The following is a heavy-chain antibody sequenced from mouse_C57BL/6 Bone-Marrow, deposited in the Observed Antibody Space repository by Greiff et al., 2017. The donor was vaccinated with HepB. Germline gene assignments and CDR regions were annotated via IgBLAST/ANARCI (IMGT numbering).Heavy chain of an antibody. CDR2: IDPSDSET. CDR1: GYTFTSYW. Sequence: QVQLQQPGAELVRPGSSVKLSCKASGYTFTSYWMHWVKQRPIQGLEWIGNIDPSDSETHYNQKFKDKATLTVDKSSSTAYMQLSSLTSEDSAVYYCVLITTVVYFDYWGQGTTLTVSS. V-gene: IGHV1-52*01. CDR3: VLITTVVYFDY. J-gene: IGHJ2*01. D-gene: IGHD1-1*01.